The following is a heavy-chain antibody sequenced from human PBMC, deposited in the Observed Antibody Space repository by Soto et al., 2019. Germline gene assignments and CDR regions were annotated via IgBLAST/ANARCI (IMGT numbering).Heavy chain of an antibody. CDR1: GGSISSGGYS. J-gene: IGHJ6*02. CDR3: ASSMYYYDSSGYFSYGMDV. V-gene: IGHV4-30-2*01. Sequence: SETLSLTCAVSGGSISSGGYSWIWIRHPPGKGLEWIGYIYHSGSTYYNPSLKSRVTISVDRSKNQFSLKLSSVTAADTAVYYCASSMYYYDSSGYFSYGMDVWGQGTTVTVSS. D-gene: IGHD3-22*01. CDR2: IYHSGST.